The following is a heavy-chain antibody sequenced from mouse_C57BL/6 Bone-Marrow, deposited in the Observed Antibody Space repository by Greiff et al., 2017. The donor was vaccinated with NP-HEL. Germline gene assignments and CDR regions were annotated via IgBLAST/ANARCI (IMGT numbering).Heavy chain of an antibody. CDR1: GYTFTSYW. CDR2: IDPSDSYT. D-gene: IGHD2-3*01. J-gene: IGHJ3*01. CDR3: ARWLLRRGGWFAY. V-gene: IGHV1-59*01. Sequence: VQLQQPGAELVRPGTSVKLSCKASGYTFTSYWMHWVKQRPGQGLEWIGVIDPSDSYTNSNQKFKGKANLTVDTSSSTAYMQLSSLTSEDSAVYYCARWLLRRGGWFAYWGQGTLVTVSA.